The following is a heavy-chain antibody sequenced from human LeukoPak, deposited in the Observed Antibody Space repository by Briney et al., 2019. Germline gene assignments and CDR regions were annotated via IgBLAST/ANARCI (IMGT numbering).Heavy chain of an antibody. V-gene: IGHV1-69*13. CDR3: ALGSSSWYKSGADY. CDR2: IIPIFGTA. Sequence: ASVKVSCKASGGTFSSYAISWVRQAPGQGLEWMGGIIPIFGTANYAQKFQRRVTITADESTSTAYMELSSLRSEDTAVYYCALGSSSWYKSGADYWGQGTLVTVSS. D-gene: IGHD6-13*01. CDR1: GGTFSSYA. J-gene: IGHJ4*02.